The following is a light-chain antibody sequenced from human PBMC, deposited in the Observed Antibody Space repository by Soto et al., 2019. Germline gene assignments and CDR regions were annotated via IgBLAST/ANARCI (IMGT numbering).Light chain of an antibody. CDR2: SDN. Sequence: QLVLTQPPSVSGTPGQRVTISCSGSSSNIGNNFVYWYQHLPGAAPTLVVYSDNHRPSGVPVRFSGSKSGTSASLTINGLRSEDEATYYCATWDDSLSGFVVFGGGTQLTVL. CDR3: ATWDDSLSGFVV. J-gene: IGLJ7*01. V-gene: IGLV1-47*01. CDR1: SSNIGNNF.